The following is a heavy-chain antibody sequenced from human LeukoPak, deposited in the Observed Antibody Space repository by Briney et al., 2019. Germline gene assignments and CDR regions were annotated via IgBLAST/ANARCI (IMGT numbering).Heavy chain of an antibody. D-gene: IGHD2-15*01. CDR2: IGGSSDFA. CDR3: ARGRGCSSVTCYPDY. V-gene: IGHV3-23*01. CDR1: GFTFSDYA. J-gene: IGHJ4*02. Sequence: GGSLRLSCAASGFTFSDYAMSWVRQAPGKGLEWVSAIGGSSDFAYYAEYVKGRFTISRDNAKNSLYLQMNSLRAEDTAVYFCARGRGCSSVTCYPDYWGQGTLVTVSS.